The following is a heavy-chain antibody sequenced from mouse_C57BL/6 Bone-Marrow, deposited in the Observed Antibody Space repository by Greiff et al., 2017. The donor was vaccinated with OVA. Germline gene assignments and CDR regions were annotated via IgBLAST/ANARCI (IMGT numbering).Heavy chain of an antibody. CDR3: AREDDGYYAWFAY. Sequence: VQLQQPGAELVKPGASVKLSCKASGYTFTSYWMQWVKQRPGQGLEWIGEIDPSDSYTNYNQKFKGKATLTVDTSSSTAYMQLSSLTSEDSAVYYSAREDDGYYAWFAYWGQGTLVTVSA. CDR1: GYTFTSYW. CDR2: IDPSDSYT. V-gene: IGHV1-50*01. D-gene: IGHD2-3*01. J-gene: IGHJ3*01.